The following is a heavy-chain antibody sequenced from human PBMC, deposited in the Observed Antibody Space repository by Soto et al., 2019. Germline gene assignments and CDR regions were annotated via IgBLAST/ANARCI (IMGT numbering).Heavy chain of an antibody. CDR1: GYSFKTHW. CDR3: ARDSYCSGGSCYSYYYYGMDV. D-gene: IGHD2-15*01. CDR2: IDPSDSYT. J-gene: IGHJ6*02. V-gene: IGHV5-10-1*01. Sequence: GESLKISCEGSGYSFKTHWITWVRQMPGKGLEWVGRIDPSDSYTNYSPSFQGHVTISADKSISTAYLQWSSLKASDTAMYYCARDSYCSGGSCYSYYYYGMDVWGQGTTVTV.